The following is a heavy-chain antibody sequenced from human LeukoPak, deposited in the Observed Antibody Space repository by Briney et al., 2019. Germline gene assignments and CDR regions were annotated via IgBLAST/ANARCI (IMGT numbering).Heavy chain of an antibody. D-gene: IGHD3-16*02. CDR1: GFTFSSYG. CDR3: ANTRSRLGELSFLFDY. CDR2: ISGSGGST. Sequence: GGTLRLSCAASGFTFSSYGMSWVRQAPGKGLEWVSAISGSGGSTYYADSVKGRFTISRDNSKNTLYLQMNSLRAEDTAVYYCANTRSRLGELSFLFDYWGQGTLVTVSS. V-gene: IGHV3-23*01. J-gene: IGHJ4*02.